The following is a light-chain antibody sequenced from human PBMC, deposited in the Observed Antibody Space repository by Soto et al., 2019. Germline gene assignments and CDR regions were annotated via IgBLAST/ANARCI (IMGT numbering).Light chain of an antibody. J-gene: IGKJ2*01. CDR1: QSVGNS. V-gene: IGKV3-15*01. CDR3: NQSNNWPEYT. CDR2: GAS. Sequence: VVLTQSPGTLSVSPGEGVTLACRASQSVGNSMAWSQQIPGQAPRCLIFGASTRVTGIPARVSGSGSGTEFPLTITRLLSDDFAVQYWNQSNNWPEYTFGQGTTLQIK.